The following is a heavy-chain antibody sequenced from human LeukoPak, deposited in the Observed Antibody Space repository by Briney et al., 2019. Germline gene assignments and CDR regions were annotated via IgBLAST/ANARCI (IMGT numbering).Heavy chain of an antibody. CDR2: TYYRSKWYN. Sequence: SQTLSLTCAISGDSVSSNSAAWNWIRQSPSRGLEWLGRTYYRSKWYNDYAVSVKSRITINPDTSKNQFSLQLNSVTPEDTAVYYCAGGSESGQQLLHYYYYGMDVWGQGTTVTVSS. CDR1: GDSVSSNSAA. D-gene: IGHD6-13*01. CDR3: AGGSESGQQLLHYYYYGMDV. V-gene: IGHV6-1*01. J-gene: IGHJ6*02.